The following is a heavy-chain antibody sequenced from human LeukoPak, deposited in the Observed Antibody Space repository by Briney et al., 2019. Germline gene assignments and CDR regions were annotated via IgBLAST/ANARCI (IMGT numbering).Heavy chain of an antibody. CDR1: GFTFSAYW. Sequence: GGSLRLSCAASGFTFSAYWMHWDRQAPGKGLVWVSRINSDGFSVTYADSVRGRFTISRDNAKNTLYLHMNSLRGEDTAVYYCARFYGGSAFDIWGQGTMVTVSS. V-gene: IGHV3-74*01. D-gene: IGHD3-16*01. CDR3: ARFYGGSAFDI. J-gene: IGHJ3*02. CDR2: INSDGFSV.